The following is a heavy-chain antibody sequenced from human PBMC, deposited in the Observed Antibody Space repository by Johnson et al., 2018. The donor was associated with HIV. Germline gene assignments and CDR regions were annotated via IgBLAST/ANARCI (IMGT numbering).Heavy chain of an antibody. CDR3: AKGDYYDSRAAFDI. CDR1: GFTFSSYA. V-gene: IGHV3-33*06. CDR2: IWFDGSSK. D-gene: IGHD3-22*01. J-gene: IGHJ3*02. Sequence: QVQLVESGGGVVQPGRSLRLSCAASGFTFSSYAMHWVRQAPGKGLEWVSVIWFDGSSKYYADSVKGRFTISRDNSKNTLYLQMDSLRADDTAVYYCAKGDYYDSRAAFDIWGQGTMVTVSS.